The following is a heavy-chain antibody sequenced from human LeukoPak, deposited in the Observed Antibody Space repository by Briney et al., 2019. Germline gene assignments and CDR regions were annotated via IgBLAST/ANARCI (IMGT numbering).Heavy chain of an antibody. V-gene: IGHV4-59*01. CDR1: GGSLTSYY. CDR2: SYYRGSS. J-gene: IGHJ4*02. CDR3: ARGAWDVLEAGFDY. Sequence: SETLSLTCSVSGGSLTSYYWSWIRQPPGKGLEWIGYSYYRGSSSYNPSLNSRVTISVDTSKKQLSLHLSSVTAADTAVYYCARGAWDVLEAGFDYWGQGTLVTVSS. D-gene: IGHD1-26*01.